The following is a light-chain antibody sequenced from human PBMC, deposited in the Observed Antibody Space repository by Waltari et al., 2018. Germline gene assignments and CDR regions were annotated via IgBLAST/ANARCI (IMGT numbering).Light chain of an antibody. CDR3: MQGSHWPWT. J-gene: IGKJ1*01. Sequence: DVGMTQSPLSLPVTLGQRASISCRSSQSLVSGDGNTYFNWFHQRPGHSPRRLIYRVSDRDSGVPDRFSGSGSGTDFTLRISRVEAEDVGVYYCMQGSHWPWTFGQGTKVEIK. CDR1: QSLVSGDGNTY. V-gene: IGKV2-30*01. CDR2: RVS.